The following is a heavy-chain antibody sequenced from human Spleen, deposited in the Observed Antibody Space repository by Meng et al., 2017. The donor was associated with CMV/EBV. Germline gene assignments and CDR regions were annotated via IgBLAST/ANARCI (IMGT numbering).Heavy chain of an antibody. CDR1: GGSVSSGSYY. Sequence: LTCTVSGGSVSSGSYYWSWIRQPPGKGLEWIGYIYYGGSTNYNPSLKSRVTISVDTSKNQFSLKLSSVTAADTAVYYCANIAAPFGWGQGTLVTVSS. J-gene: IGHJ4*02. CDR2: IYYGGST. D-gene: IGHD6-13*01. V-gene: IGHV4-61*01. CDR3: ANIAAPFG.